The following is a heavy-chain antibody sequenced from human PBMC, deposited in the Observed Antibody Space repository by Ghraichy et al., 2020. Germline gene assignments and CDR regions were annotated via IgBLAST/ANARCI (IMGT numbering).Heavy chain of an antibody. CDR1: GFTFSSYV. J-gene: IGHJ4*02. V-gene: IGHV3-48*02. CDR3: ARDHDWALDF. CDR2: IEHSSYRI. Sequence: GGSLRLSCAASGFTFSSYVMNWVRQAPGKGLEWVSYIEHSSYRIYYADFVKGRFTISRDNAKNSLYLQMNSLRDEDTAVYYCARDHDWALDFWGQGVLVTVS. D-gene: IGHD3-9*01.